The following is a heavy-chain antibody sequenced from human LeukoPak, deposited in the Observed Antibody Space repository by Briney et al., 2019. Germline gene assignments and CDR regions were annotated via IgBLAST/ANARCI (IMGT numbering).Heavy chain of an antibody. CDR1: GGSFSGYY. CDR3: ARHRQGGIYSSSWYGFDY. V-gene: IGHV4-34*01. J-gene: IGHJ4*02. Sequence: ASETLSLTCAVYGGSFSGYYWSWIRQPPGKGLEWIGEINHSESTNYNPSLKSRVTISVDTSKNQFSLKLSSVTAADTAVYYCARHRQGGIYSSSWYGFDYWGQGTLVTVSS. D-gene: IGHD6-13*01. CDR2: INHSEST.